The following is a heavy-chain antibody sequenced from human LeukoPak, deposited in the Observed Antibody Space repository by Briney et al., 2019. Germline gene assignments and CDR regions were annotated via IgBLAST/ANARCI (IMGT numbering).Heavy chain of an antibody. V-gene: IGHV1-2*02. CDR2: INPNSGGT. Sequence: ASVKVSCKASGYTFTGYYMHWVRQAPGQGLEWMGWINPNSGGTNYAQKFQGRVTMTRDTSISTAYMELSRLGSDDTAVYYCARDPTLYNSYYYDSSGYSDFDYWGQGTLVTVSS. D-gene: IGHD3-22*01. CDR3: ARDPTLYNSYYYDSSGYSDFDY. CDR1: GYTFTGYY. J-gene: IGHJ4*02.